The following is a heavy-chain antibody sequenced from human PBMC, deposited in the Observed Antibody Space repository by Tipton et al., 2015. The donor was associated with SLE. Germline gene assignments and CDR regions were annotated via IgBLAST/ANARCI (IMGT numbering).Heavy chain of an antibody. D-gene: IGHD2-15*01. V-gene: IGHV4-39*07. CDR3: ARVVTVVATHYYDMDV. CDR2: VYYSGTT. J-gene: IGHJ6*02. Sequence: TLSLTCTVSGGSISSSRYYWGWIRQPPGGGLEWIGSVYYSGTTNYSPSLKSRVSISVDTSKSQFSLKLTSVTAADTAIYYCARVVTVVATHYYDMDVWGQGTTVTVSS. CDR1: GGSISSSRYY.